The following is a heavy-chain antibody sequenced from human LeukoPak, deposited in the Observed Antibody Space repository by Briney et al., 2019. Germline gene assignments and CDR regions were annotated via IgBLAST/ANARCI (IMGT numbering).Heavy chain of an antibody. CDR3: ARGRAMVRGGNVSDI. V-gene: IGHV3-48*03. J-gene: IGHJ3*02. CDR1: GFTFSSYE. D-gene: IGHD3-10*01. Sequence: GGSLRLSCAASGFTFSSYEMNWVRQAPGKGLEWVSYIRSSGSTIYYADSVKGRFTISRDNAKNSLYLQMNSLRVEDTAVYYCARGRAMVRGGNVSDIWGQGTMVTVSS. CDR2: IRSSGSTI.